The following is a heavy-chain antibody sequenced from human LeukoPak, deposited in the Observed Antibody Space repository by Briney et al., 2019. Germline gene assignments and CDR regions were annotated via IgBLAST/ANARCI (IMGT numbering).Heavy chain of an antibody. CDR2: IWYDGNNK. V-gene: IGHV3-33*07. J-gene: IGHJ4*02. D-gene: IGHD4-17*01. Sequence: GGSLGLSCAASGFTFSSSWMYWVCQAPGKGLEWVAVIWYDGNNKYYADSVKGRFTISRDNSKNTLYLQMNSLRAEDTAVYYCARDGGDTVTSPFDYWGQGTLVTVSS. CDR1: GFTFSSSW. CDR3: ARDGGDTVTSPFDY.